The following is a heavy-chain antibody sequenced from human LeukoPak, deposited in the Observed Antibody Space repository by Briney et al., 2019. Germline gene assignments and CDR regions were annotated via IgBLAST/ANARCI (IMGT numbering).Heavy chain of an antibody. Sequence: SETLSLTCTVSGGSISSYYLSWMRQPPGKGLEWIGYIHYSGNTNYNPSLKSRVTISLGTSRTQFSLKLTSVSAADTAVYYCASSEWNYARWGQGILVTVSS. CDR3: ASSEWNYAR. V-gene: IGHV4-59*08. J-gene: IGHJ4*02. CDR1: GGSISSYY. CDR2: IHYSGNT. D-gene: IGHD1-7*01.